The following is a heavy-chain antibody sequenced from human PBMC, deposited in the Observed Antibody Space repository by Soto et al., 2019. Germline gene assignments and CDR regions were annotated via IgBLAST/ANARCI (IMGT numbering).Heavy chain of an antibody. Sequence: PGGSLRLSCAASGFIFSDYAMTWVRQAPGKGLEWVSAISGSGGTTYYADSVRGRFTISRDNSKNTLYLQMNSLRAEDTAVYYCAKGPMITFGGVIVPFDYWGQGTLVTVSS. V-gene: IGHV3-23*01. J-gene: IGHJ4*02. CDR2: ISGSGGTT. D-gene: IGHD3-16*02. CDR1: GFIFSDYA. CDR3: AKGPMITFGGVIVPFDY.